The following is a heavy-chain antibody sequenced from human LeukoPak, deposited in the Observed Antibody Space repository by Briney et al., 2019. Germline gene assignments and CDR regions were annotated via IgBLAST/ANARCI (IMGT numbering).Heavy chain of an antibody. V-gene: IGHV4-61*01. J-gene: IGHJ4*02. D-gene: IGHD3-10*01. CDR3: ARDEWFGY. Sequence: SETLSLTCTVSGGSVSSGSYYCSWIRQPPGKGLEWIGYIYSSMSTKYNTSLKSRVTISVDTSKNQVSLNLSSVTATDTAVYYCARDEWFGYWGQGTLVTVSS. CDR1: GGSVSSGSYY. CDR2: IYSSMST.